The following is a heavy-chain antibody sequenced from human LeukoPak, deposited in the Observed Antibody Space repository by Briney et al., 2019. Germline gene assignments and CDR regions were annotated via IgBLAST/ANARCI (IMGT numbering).Heavy chain of an antibody. J-gene: IGHJ4*02. D-gene: IGHD3-10*01. CDR3: ARDTSSSYGSGSDY. CDR1: GFTFDDYG. V-gene: IGHV3-20*04. Sequence: PGGSLRLSCAASGFTFDDYGMSWVRQAPGKGLEWVSGINWNGGSTGYADSVKGRFTIPRDNAKNSLYLQMNSLRAEDTALYYCARDTSSSYGSGSDYWGQGTLVTVSS. CDR2: INWNGGST.